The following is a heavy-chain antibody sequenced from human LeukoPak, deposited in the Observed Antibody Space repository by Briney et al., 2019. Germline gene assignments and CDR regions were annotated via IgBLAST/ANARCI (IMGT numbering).Heavy chain of an antibody. V-gene: IGHV3-13*01. Sequence: GGSLRLSCAASGFTFSTYDMHWVRQVTGKGLEWVSAIGTVDDTYYLGSVKGRFTISRDNSKNTLYLQMNSLRAEDTAVYYCAKIPSTYYYDSSGYHPYFDYWGQGTLVTVSS. CDR3: AKIPSTYYYDSSGYHPYFDY. CDR2: IGTVDDT. CDR1: GFTFSTYD. D-gene: IGHD3-22*01. J-gene: IGHJ4*02.